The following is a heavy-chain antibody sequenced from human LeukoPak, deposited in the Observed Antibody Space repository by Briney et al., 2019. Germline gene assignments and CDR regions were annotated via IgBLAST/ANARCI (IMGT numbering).Heavy chain of an antibody. CDR2: INPNSGGT. CDR3: AREAPYYYGSGSYPYFQH. J-gene: IGHJ1*01. CDR1: GYTFTCYY. Sequence: GASLKVSCKASGYTFTCYYMHWVRQAPGQGLEWNGWINPNSGGTNYAQKFQGWVTMTRDTSISTAYMELSRLRSDDTAVYYCAREAPYYYGSGSYPYFQHWGQGTLVTVSS. D-gene: IGHD3-10*01. V-gene: IGHV1-2*04.